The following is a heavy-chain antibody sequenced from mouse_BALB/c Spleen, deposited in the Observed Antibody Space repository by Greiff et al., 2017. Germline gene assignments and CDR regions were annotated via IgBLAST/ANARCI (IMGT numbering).Heavy chain of an antibody. D-gene: IGHD1-2*01. CDR1: GYTFTSYY. CDR2: INPSNGGT. V-gene: IGHV1S81*02. CDR3: TSITTATGAMDY. J-gene: IGHJ4*01. Sequence: QVQLKQSGAELVKPGASVKLSCKASGYTFTSYYMYWVKQRPGQGLEWIGEINPSNGGTNFNEKFKSKATLTVDKSSSTAYMQLSSLTSEDSAVYYCTSITTATGAMDYWGQGTSVTVSS.